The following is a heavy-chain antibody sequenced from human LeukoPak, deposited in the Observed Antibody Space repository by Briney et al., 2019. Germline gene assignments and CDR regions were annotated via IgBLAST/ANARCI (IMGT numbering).Heavy chain of an antibody. V-gene: IGHV1-18*04. D-gene: IGHD3-9*01. J-gene: IGHJ4*02. CDR3: ARDQPQLRYFDWLLSPFDY. CDR2: ISAYNGNT. CDR1: GYTFTSYG. Sequence: GASVKVSCKASGYTFTSYGISWVRQAPGQGLEWMGWISAYNGNTNYAQKLQGRVTMTTDTSTSTAYMELRSLRSDDTAVYYCARDQPQLRYFDWLLSPFDYWGQATLVTVSS.